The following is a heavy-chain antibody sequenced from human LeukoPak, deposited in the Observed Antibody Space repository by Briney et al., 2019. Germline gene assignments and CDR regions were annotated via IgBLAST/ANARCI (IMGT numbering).Heavy chain of an antibody. CDR2: IYYSGST. J-gene: IGHJ5*02. Sequence: SETLSLTCTVSGGSISSSSYYWSWIRQPPGKGLEWIGYIYYSGSTNYNPSLKSRVTISVDTSKNQFSLKLSSVTAADTAVYYCARLDTRGFDPWGQGTLVTVSS. D-gene: IGHD5-18*01. CDR3: ARLDTRGFDP. CDR1: GGSISSSSYY. V-gene: IGHV4-61*05.